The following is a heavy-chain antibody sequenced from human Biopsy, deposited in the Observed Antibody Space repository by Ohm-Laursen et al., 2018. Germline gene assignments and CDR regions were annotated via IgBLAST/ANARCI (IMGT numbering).Heavy chain of an antibody. D-gene: IGHD2-8*01. J-gene: IGHJ4*02. Sequence: SLRLSCAASGFDFSDYSMNWVRQAPGKGLEWVSSISASGNHIYYTDSVKGRFTVSRDSGKNSVYLQMNSLRVEDTAVYYCARDGEAKYCKHGVCPSDFWGQGTLVTVSS. V-gene: IGHV3-21*01. CDR2: ISASGNHI. CDR3: ARDGEAKYCKHGVCPSDF. CDR1: GFDFSDYS.